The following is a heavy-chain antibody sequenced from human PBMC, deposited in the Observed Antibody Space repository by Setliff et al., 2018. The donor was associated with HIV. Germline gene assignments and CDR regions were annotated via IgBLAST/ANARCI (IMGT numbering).Heavy chain of an antibody. D-gene: IGHD3-22*01. Sequence: PSETLSLTCTIFGGSTGTYYWTWIRQTPGKGLQWIGYISYSGTTDFNPSLKSRVTISLDKSENQLSLRLTSVTAADTAVYYCARAIDYSDVVYFYYMDVWGKGITVTVSS. CDR2: ISYSGTT. CDR1: GGSTGTYY. V-gene: IGHV4-59*01. J-gene: IGHJ6*03. CDR3: ARAIDYSDVVYFYYMDV.